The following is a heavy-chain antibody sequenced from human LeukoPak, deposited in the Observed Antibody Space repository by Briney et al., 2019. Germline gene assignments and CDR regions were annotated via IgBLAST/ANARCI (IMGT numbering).Heavy chain of an antibody. CDR1: GITISDHY. Sequence: GGSLRLSCAASGITISDHYLSWLRQAPGKVLELVAHISSSGSTIEYADSVKGRFAISRDNAKNSLYLQMISLSVEDTAVYYCAREVRYTSSWYVYYYFDYWGQGTLVTVSS. CDR2: ISSSGSTI. J-gene: IGHJ4*02. D-gene: IGHD6-13*01. V-gene: IGHV3-11*01. CDR3: AREVRYTSSWYVYYYFDY.